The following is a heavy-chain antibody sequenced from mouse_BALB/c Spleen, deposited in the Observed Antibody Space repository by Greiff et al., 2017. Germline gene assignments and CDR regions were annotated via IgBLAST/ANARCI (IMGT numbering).Heavy chain of an antibody. D-gene: IGHD1-2*01. J-gene: IGHJ3*01. CDR3: ARRTATGFAY. Sequence: VQLQQPGAELVKPGASVKLSCKASGYTFTSYWMHWVKQRPGQGLEWIGEINPSNGRTNYNEKFKSKATLTVDKSSSTAYMQLSSLTSEDSAVYYCARRTATGFAYWGQGTLVTVSA. CDR1: GYTFTSYW. CDR2: INPSNGRT. V-gene: IGHV1S81*02.